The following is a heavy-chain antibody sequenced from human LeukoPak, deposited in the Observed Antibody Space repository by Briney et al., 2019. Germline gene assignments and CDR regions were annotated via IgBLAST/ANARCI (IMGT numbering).Heavy chain of an antibody. J-gene: IGHJ4*02. D-gene: IGHD6-19*01. CDR3: ARANKQWLVFSLDY. CDR2: ISAYNGNT. CDR1: GYTFTSYG. Sequence: GASVKVSCKAPGYTFTSYGISWVRQAPGQGLEWMGWISAYNGNTNYAQKLQGRVTMTTDTSTSTAYMELRSLRSDDTAVYYCARANKQWLVFSLDYWDQGTLVTVSS. V-gene: IGHV1-18*01.